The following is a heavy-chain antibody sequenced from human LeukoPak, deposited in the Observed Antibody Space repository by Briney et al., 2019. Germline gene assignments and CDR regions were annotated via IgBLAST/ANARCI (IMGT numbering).Heavy chain of an antibody. CDR2: IYYSGST. J-gene: IGHJ5*02. CDR3: ARRSGTVTLNWFDP. CDR1: GGSISSSSYY. D-gene: IGHD4-17*01. V-gene: IGHV4-39*01. Sequence: SETLSLTCTVSGGSISSSSYYWGWIRQPPGKGLEWIGSIYYSGSTYYNPSLKSRVTISVDTSKNQFSLKLSSVTAADTAVYYCARRSGTVTLNWFDPWGQGTPVTVSS.